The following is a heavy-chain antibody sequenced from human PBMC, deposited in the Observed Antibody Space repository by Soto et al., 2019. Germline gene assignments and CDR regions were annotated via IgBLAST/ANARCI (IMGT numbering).Heavy chain of an antibody. CDR3: ARGRLGIAARPGWFDP. J-gene: IGHJ5*02. D-gene: IGHD6-6*01. CDR2: TNHSGST. V-gene: IGHV4-34*01. CDR1: GGSFSGYY. Sequence: PSETLSLTCAVYGGSFSGYYWSWIRQPPGKGLEWIGETNHSGSTNYNPSLKSRVTISVDTSKNQFSLKLSSVTAADTAVYYCARGRLGIAARPGWFDPWGQGTLVTVSS.